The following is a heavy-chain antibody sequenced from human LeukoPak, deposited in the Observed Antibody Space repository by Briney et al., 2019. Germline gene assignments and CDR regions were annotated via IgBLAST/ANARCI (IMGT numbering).Heavy chain of an antibody. CDR3: ARDLAYDYLTDVFDI. D-gene: IGHD5-12*01. V-gene: IGHV3-48*01. CDR2: ITSSSGTI. CDR1: GFTFSTYS. J-gene: IGHJ3*02. Sequence: PGGSLRLSCAASGFTFSTYSMNWVRQAPGKGLEWVSFITSSSGTIYYADSVKGRFTISRDNAKDSLYLQMNSLRAEDTAVYYCARDLAYDYLTDVFDIWGQGTMVTVSS.